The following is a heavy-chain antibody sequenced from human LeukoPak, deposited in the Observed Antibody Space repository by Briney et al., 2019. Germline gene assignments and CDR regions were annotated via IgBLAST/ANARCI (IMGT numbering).Heavy chain of an antibody. Sequence: PGGSLRLSCAASGYTFDNYAMSCVRQAPGTGLEWVSAINEDGHRSNYAGSATGRFTISRDNSKSTLFLQMGSRRAEDTAVYYCAKEGDDLVVPTSMAEFWGQGALVTAAS. CDR1: GYTFDNYA. CDR2: INEDGHRS. CDR3: AKEGDDLVVPTSMAEF. J-gene: IGHJ4*02. V-gene: IGHV3-23*01. D-gene: IGHD2/OR15-2a*01.